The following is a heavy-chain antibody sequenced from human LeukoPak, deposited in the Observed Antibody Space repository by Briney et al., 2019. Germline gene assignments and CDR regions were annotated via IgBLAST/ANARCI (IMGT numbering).Heavy chain of an antibody. CDR3: ARDRSGGSGWYNGAKFDY. D-gene: IGHD6-19*01. J-gene: IGHJ4*02. CDR1: GYTFTSYG. CDR2: ISAYNGNT. V-gene: IGHV1-18*01. Sequence: GASVKVSCKASGYTFTSYGISWVRQAPGQGLEWMGWISAYNGNTNYAQKLQGRVTMTTDTSTSTAYMELRSLRSDDTAVYYCARDRSGGSGWYNGAKFDYWGQGTLVTVSS.